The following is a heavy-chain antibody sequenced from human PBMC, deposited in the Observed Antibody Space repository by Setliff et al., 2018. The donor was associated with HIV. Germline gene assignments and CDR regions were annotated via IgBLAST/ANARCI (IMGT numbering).Heavy chain of an antibody. CDR3: VRNSGWALGS. CDR1: GDSIGSPHC. CDR2: VCQRGGI. Sequence: SETLSLTCTVSGDSIGSPHCWSWVRQSLEKGLEWIGEVCQRGGINYYPFFWSRATISMDKPKSHFSLRLTSVTAADTAVYFCVRNSGWALGSRGQGTLVTVSS. D-gene: IGHD3-16*01. V-gene: IGHV4-4*02. J-gene: IGHJ4*02.